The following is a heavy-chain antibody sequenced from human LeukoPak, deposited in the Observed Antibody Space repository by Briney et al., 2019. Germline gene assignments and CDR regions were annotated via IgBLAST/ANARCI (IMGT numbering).Heavy chain of an antibody. D-gene: IGHD2-15*01. V-gene: IGHV4-4*02. CDR1: GGSISSSNW. CDR2: IYHSGST. Sequence: SETLSLTCAVSGGSISSSNWWSWVRQPPGKGLEWIGEIYHSGSTNYNSSLKSRVTISVDTSKNQFSLKLSSVTAADTAVYYCARDLAVGAAYHCFDYWGQGTLVTVSS. CDR3: ARDLAVGAAYHCFDY. J-gene: IGHJ4*02.